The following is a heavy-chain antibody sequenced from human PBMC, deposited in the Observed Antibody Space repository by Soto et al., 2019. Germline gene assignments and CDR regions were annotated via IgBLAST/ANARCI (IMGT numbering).Heavy chain of an antibody. CDR1: GGTFSSYT. CDR3: ARAGGSGWYGNYFDY. J-gene: IGHJ4*02. V-gene: IGHV1-69*02. D-gene: IGHD6-19*01. CDR2: IIPILGIA. Sequence: QVQLVQSGAEVKKPGSSVKVSCKASGGTFSSYTISWVRQAPGQGLEWMGRIIPILGIANYAQKFQGRVTITAGKSTSTAYMELSSLRSEDTAVYYCARAGGSGWYGNYFDYWGQGTLVTVSS.